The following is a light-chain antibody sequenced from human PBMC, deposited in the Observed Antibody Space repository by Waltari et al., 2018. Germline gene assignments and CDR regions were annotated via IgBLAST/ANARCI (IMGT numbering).Light chain of an antibody. Sequence: QSALTPPASVSGSPGQSITIPCPGTSSAVGGYTNVSWYQQHPGRAPKLMIYDVTKRPSGVSTRFSGSKSGNTASLTISGLQDEDEADYYCCSYTSSRTWVFGGGTKLTVL. CDR3: CSYTSSRTWV. CDR1: SSAVGGYTN. V-gene: IGLV2-14*03. CDR2: DVT. J-gene: IGLJ3*02.